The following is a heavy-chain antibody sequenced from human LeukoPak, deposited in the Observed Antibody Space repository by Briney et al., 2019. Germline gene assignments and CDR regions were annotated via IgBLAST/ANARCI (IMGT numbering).Heavy chain of an antibody. CDR3: ARHSGSGWQALGY. CDR2: TSYNGNT. Sequence: ASVKVSFTASGYTFSNYGISWVRQAPGLGLEWMGWTSYNGNTNYAQKFQDRVTMTTDTSTTTAYMELRSLESDDTAVCYCARHSGSGWQALGYWGQGTLVTVSS. CDR1: GYTFSNYG. D-gene: IGHD6-19*01. J-gene: IGHJ4*02. V-gene: IGHV1-18*04.